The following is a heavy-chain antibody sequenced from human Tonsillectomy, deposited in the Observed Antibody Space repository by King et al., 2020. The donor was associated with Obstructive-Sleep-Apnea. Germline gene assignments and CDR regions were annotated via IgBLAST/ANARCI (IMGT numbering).Heavy chain of an antibody. V-gene: IGHV3-30-3*01. CDR1: GFTFSNFA. CDR3: ARDRGQVGATEGYGMDV. CDR2: ISYDGSNK. D-gene: IGHD1-26*01. Sequence: VQLVESGGGVVQPGRSLRLSCAASGFTFSNFAMHWIRQAPGKGLEWVAVISYDGSNKYYAVSVKGRFTISRDNSKNTLYLQMNSLRAEDTAIYYCARDRGQVGATEGYGMDVWGQGTTVTVSS. J-gene: IGHJ6*02.